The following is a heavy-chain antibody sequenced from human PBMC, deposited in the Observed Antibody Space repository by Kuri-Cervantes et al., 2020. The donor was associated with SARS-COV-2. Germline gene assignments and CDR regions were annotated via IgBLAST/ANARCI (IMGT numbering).Heavy chain of an antibody. CDR1: GFTFSSYW. J-gene: IGHJ4*02. Sequence: GESLKISCAASGFTFSSYWMSWVRQAPGKRLEWVANIKQDGSEKYYVDSVKGRFTISRDNAKNSLYLQMNSLRAEDTAVYYCARDEGPFRTTDIAVAGTTDVGPPTLFDYWGQGTLVTVSS. D-gene: IGHD6-19*01. CDR2: IKQDGSEK. CDR3: ARDEGPFRTTDIAVAGTTDVGPPTLFDY. V-gene: IGHV3-7*01.